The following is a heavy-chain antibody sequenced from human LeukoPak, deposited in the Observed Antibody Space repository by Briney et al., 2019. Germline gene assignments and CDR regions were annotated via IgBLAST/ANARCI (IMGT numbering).Heavy chain of an antibody. Sequence: SETLSLTCTVSGGSISRGGYYGGWIRQNQGRGLEWIGYIYYSGSTYYNPSLKSRVTISVDTSKNQFSLKLSSVTAADTAVYYCASGYCSSTSCHGNFDYWGQGTLVTVSS. V-gene: IGHV4-31*03. CDR2: IYYSGST. CDR1: GGSISRGGYY. CDR3: ASGYCSSTSCHGNFDY. J-gene: IGHJ4*02. D-gene: IGHD2-2*01.